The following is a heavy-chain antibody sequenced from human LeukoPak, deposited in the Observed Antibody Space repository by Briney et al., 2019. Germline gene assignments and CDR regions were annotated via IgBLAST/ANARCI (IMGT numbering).Heavy chain of an antibody. CDR2: IYHSGST. CDR3: ASGDYYYYYYMDV. CDR1: GGSISSSNW. V-gene: IGHV4-4*02. D-gene: IGHD3-10*01. Sequence: PSETLSLTCAVSGGSISSSNWWSWVRQPPGKGLEWIGKIYHSGSTNYNPSLKSRVTISVDKSKNQFSLKLRSVTAADTAVYYCASGDYYYYYYMDVWGKGTTVTVSS. J-gene: IGHJ6*03.